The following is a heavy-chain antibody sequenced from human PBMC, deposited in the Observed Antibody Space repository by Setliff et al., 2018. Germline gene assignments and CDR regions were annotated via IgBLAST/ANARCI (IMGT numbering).Heavy chain of an antibody. J-gene: IGHJ5*02. CDR2: IDPDGIGK. D-gene: IGHD3-3*01. Sequence: GGSLRLSCAASGFTFNKYWMTWVRQAPGKGLEWVANIDPDGIGKYYIDSVRGRVTIFRDNAKNSLSLQMNDLRAEDTSVYYCGRDVFDFRTGQGGPWGQGTRGTVSS. CDR3: GRDVFDFRTGQGGP. V-gene: IGHV3-7*01. CDR1: GFTFNKYW.